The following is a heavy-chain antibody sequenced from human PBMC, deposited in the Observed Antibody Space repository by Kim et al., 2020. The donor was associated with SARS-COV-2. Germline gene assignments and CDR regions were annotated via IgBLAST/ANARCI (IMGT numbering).Heavy chain of an antibody. CDR1: GGSLSGYR. CDR3: ARGWAGVVPSPVLGLGPYYEYHAMDV. V-gene: IGHV4-34*01. J-gene: IGHJ6*02. D-gene: IGHD3-3*01. CDR2: INHSGNT. Sequence: SETLSLTCAVYGGSLSGYRWTWIRQPPGKGLEWIGEINHSGNTNYNPSLKSRVTISVATSRNQVSLKLRSVTAADTAVYYCARGWAGVVPSPVLGLGPYYEYHAMDVWGLGTTVTVSS.